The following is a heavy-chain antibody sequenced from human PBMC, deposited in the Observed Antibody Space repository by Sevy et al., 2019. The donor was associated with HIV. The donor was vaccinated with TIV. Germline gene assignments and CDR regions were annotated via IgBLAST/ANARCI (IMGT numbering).Heavy chain of an antibody. CDR1: GFTFDDYA. Sequence: GGSLRLSCAASGFTFDDYAMHWVRQAPGKGLEWVSGISWNSGSIGYADSVKSRFTISRDNAKNSLYLQMNSLRAEDTAVYYCARDLGNYGSGSYLNYYYYGMDVWGQGTTVTVSS. V-gene: IGHV3-9*01. D-gene: IGHD3-10*01. CDR2: ISWNSGSI. CDR3: ARDLGNYGSGSYLNYYYYGMDV. J-gene: IGHJ6*02.